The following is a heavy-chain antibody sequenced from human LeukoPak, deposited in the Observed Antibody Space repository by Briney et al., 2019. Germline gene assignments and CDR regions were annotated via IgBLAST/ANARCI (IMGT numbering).Heavy chain of an antibody. CDR1: GFSFSSYV. D-gene: IGHD3-22*01. J-gene: IGHJ4*02. CDR2: ISGSGGST. Sequence: GGSLRLSCAASGFSFSSYVMTWVRQAPGKGLEWVSGISGSGGSTFYADSVKGRFTISRDNSKNSLYLQMNSLRAEDTAVYYCAYDSSRPEWGQGTLVTVSS. V-gene: IGHV3-23*01. CDR3: AYDSSRPE.